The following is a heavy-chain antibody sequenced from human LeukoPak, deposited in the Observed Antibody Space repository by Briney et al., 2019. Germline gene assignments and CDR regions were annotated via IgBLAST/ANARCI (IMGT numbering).Heavy chain of an antibody. D-gene: IGHD3-3*01. CDR2: IYYSGST. J-gene: IGHJ4*02. CDR3: AGGFYDFWSGRLGEGLYYFDY. V-gene: IGHV4-59*01. CDR1: GGSISSYY. Sequence: SETLSLTCTVSGGSISSYYWSWIRQPPGKGLEWIGYIYYSGSTNYNPSLKSRVTISVDTSKNRFSLKLSSVTAADTAVYYCAGGFYDFWSGRLGEGLYYFDYWGQGTLVTVSS.